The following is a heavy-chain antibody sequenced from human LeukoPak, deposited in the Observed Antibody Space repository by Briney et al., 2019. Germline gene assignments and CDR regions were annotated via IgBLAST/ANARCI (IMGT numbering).Heavy chain of an antibody. CDR1: GFTFSSYA. V-gene: IGHV3-30-3*02. Sequence: GGSLRLSCAAAGFTFSSYAMHWVRQAPGKGLEWVAVISYDGSNKYYADSVKGRFTISRDNSKNTLYLQMNSLRAEDTAVYYCARYYYDSSGYYYFDYWGQGTLVTVSS. CDR2: ISYDGSNK. J-gene: IGHJ4*02. CDR3: ARYYYDSSGYYYFDY. D-gene: IGHD3-22*01.